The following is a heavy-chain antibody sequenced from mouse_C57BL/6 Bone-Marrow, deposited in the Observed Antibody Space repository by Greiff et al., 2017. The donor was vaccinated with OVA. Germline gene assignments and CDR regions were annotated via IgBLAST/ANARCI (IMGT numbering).Heavy chain of an antibody. D-gene: IGHD2-4*01. CDR1: GYTFTSYW. Sequence: QVQLKESGAELVRPGSSVKLSCKASGYTFTSYWMDWVKQRPGQGLEWIGNIYPSDSETHYNQKFKDKATLTVDKSSSTAYMQLSSLTSEDSAVYYCARRYDYVWYFDVWGTGTTVTVSS. J-gene: IGHJ1*03. V-gene: IGHV1-61*01. CDR3: ARRYDYVWYFDV. CDR2: IYPSDSET.